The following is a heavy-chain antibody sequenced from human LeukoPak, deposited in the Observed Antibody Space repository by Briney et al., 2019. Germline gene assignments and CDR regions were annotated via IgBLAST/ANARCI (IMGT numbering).Heavy chain of an antibody. Sequence: GGSLRLSCAASGFTFSSYGMSWVRQAPGKGLEWVSPLSGSGGTTYYADSVKGRFTISRDSSTNTLFLQMNSLRAEDTAIYYCARDLVVAGLVPWGQGTLVLVSS. V-gene: IGHV3-23*01. CDR2: LSGSGGTT. CDR3: ARDLVVAGLVP. D-gene: IGHD3-22*01. CDR1: GFTFSSYG. J-gene: IGHJ5*02.